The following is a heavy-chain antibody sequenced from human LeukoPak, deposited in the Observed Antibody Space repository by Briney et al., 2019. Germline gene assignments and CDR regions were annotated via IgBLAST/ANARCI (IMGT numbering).Heavy chain of an antibody. CDR1: GGSINSYY. CDR3: ARDSRGDGLDY. Sequence: SETLSLTCTVSGGSINSYYWSWIRQPPGKGLEWIGYIYYSGSTNYNPSLKSRVTISVDTSKNQFSLKLSSVTAADTAVYYCARDSRGDGLDYWGQGTLVTVSS. CDR2: IYYSGST. J-gene: IGHJ4*02. D-gene: IGHD4-17*01. V-gene: IGHV4-59*01.